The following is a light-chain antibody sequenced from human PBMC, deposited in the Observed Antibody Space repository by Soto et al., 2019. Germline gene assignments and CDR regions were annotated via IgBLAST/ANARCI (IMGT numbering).Light chain of an antibody. Sequence: EMVMTQSPATLSVSPGERATLSCRASQTVSSNLAWYQQTPGQAPRLLIYGASTRATGIPARFSGSGSGTEFTLNISSLESEDFAVYFCQQYNNWPPYTFGQGTKVDIK. J-gene: IGKJ2*01. CDR3: QQYNNWPPYT. CDR1: QTVSSN. V-gene: IGKV3-15*01. CDR2: GAS.